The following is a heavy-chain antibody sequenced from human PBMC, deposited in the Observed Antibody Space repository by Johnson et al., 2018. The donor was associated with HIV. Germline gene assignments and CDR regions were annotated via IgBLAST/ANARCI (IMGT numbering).Heavy chain of an antibody. CDR2: IYSGGST. J-gene: IGHJ3*01. Sequence: EVQLVESGGGLVQPGGSLRLSCAASGFSVSSNYMTWVRQAPGKGLEWVSVIYSGGSTYYADSVKGRFTISRDHSENTLYLQMSSLKVEDTAMYYCARDGESQQLPLGDAFDVWGQGTMVIVSS. CDR3: ARDGESQQLPLGDAFDV. D-gene: IGHD6-13*01. CDR1: GFSVSSNY. V-gene: IGHV3-66*01.